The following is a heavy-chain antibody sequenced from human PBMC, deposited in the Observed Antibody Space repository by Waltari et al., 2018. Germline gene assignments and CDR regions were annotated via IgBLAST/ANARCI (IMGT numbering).Heavy chain of an antibody. J-gene: IGHJ4*02. V-gene: IGHV3-30*02. Sequence: QVQLVESGGGVVQPGGSLRLSCAASGFTFSRYGMHWVRQAPGKGLEWVAFIRYDGSNKYYADSVKGRFTISRDNSKNTLYLQMNSLRAEDTAVYYCAKGCGGDCYYFDYWGQGTLVTVSS. CDR1: GFTFSRYG. CDR3: AKGCGGDCYYFDY. D-gene: IGHD2-21*01. CDR2: IRYDGSNK.